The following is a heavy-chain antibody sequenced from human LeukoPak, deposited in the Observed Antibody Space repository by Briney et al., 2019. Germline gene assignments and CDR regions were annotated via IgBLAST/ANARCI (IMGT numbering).Heavy chain of an antibody. CDR2: IKEDGSEK. V-gene: IGHV3-7*01. CDR1: GFTFRRYW. J-gene: IGHJ6*03. CDR3: ARDGGYSYGYYYYYMDV. D-gene: IGHD5-18*01. Sequence: PGGSLRLSCAASGFTFRRYWMSWVRQAPGKGLEWVANIKEDGSEKHYVDSVKGRFTISRDNAKNSLYLQMNSLRAEDTAVYYCARDGGYSYGYYYYYMDVWGKGTTVTVSS.